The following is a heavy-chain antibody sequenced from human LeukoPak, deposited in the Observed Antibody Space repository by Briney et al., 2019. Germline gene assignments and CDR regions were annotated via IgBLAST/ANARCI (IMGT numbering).Heavy chain of an antibody. CDR1: GFTFSSYA. CDR2: ISGSGGST. Sequence: GGSLRLSCAASGFTFSSYAMSWVRQAPGKGLEWVSSISGSGGSTYYADSVKGRFTISRDNSKNTLYLQMNSLRAEDTAVYYCAKSIRYREWEIYFDYWGQGTLVTVSS. CDR3: AKSIRYREWEIYFDY. D-gene: IGHD1-26*01. V-gene: IGHV3-23*01. J-gene: IGHJ4*02.